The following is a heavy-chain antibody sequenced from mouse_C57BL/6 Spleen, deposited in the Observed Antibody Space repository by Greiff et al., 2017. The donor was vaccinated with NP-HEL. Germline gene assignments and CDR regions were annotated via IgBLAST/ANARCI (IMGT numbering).Heavy chain of an antibody. V-gene: IGHV8-8*01. J-gene: IGHJ1*03. CDR2: IWWDDDK. CDR1: GFSLSTFGMG. Sequence: QVTLKESGPGILQPSQTLSLTCSFSGFSLSTFGMGVGWIRQPSGKGLEWLAHIWWDDDKYYNPALKSRLTISKDTYKNQVFLKIANVDTADTATYYCARIATPTVVDNWYFDVWGTGTTVTVSS. CDR3: ARIATPTVVDNWYFDV. D-gene: IGHD1-1*01.